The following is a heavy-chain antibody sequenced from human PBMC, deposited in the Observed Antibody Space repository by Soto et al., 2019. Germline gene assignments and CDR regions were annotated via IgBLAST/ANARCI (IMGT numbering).Heavy chain of an antibody. J-gene: IGHJ4*02. D-gene: IGHD2-15*01. V-gene: IGHV3-23*01. CDR2: ISDSDGST. CDR3: AKEVEGGWYYFDY. Sequence: EVQLLESGGGLVQPGGSLTLSCAASGFTFSTDAMTWVRQAPGKGLEWVSTISDSDGSTYYADSVKGRFTISRDNSKNTVYLQMNSLRAEDTAVYYCAKEVEGGWYYFDYWGQGTLVTVSS. CDR1: GFTFSTDA.